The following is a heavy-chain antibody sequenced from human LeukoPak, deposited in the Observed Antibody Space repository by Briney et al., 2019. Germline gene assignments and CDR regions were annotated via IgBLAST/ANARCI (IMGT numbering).Heavy chain of an antibody. Sequence: SETLSLTCTLSGVLFHLCYGIGRRQTPGKGLEWIGEINHSGYTNDSPSLKSRVTISIDTSGKQFSLNLRSVTVADKGIYYCTRMTTGPDYWGQGTLVTVSS. CDR2: INHSGYT. CDR1: GVLFHLCY. D-gene: IGHD4-17*01. CDR3: TRMTTGPDY. J-gene: IGHJ4*02. V-gene: IGHV4-34*01.